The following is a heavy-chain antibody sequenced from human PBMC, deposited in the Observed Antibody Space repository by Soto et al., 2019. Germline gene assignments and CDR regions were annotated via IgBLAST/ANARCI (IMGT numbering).Heavy chain of an antibody. CDR3: AGEIVIAVAGTGDY. V-gene: IGHV3-21*01. J-gene: IGHJ4*02. CDR1: GFTFSSYS. CDR2: ISSSSSYI. Sequence: GSLRLSCAASGFTFSSYSMNWVRQAPGKGLEWVSSISSSSSYIYYADSVKGRFTISRDNAKNSLYLQMNSLRAEDTAVYYCAGEIVIAVAGTGDYWGQGTPVTVYS. D-gene: IGHD6-19*01.